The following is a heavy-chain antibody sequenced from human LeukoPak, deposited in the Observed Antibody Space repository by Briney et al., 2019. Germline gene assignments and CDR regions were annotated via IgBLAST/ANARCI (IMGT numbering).Heavy chain of an antibody. D-gene: IGHD6-6*01. CDR1: GFTFSSYS. CDR2: ISSSSSYI. CDR3: ARGSIAARPVDY. J-gene: IGHJ4*02. Sequence: GGSLRLSCAASGFTFSSYSMNWVRQAPGKGLEWVSSISSSSSYIYYADSVKGRFTISRDNAKNSLYLQMNSLRAEDTAVYYCARGSIAARPVDYWGQGTLVTVSS. V-gene: IGHV3-21*01.